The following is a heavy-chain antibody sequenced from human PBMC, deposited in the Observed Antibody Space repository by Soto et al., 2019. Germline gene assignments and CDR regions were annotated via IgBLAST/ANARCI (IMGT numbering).Heavy chain of an antibody. Sequence: SETLSLTCTVSGGSISSGGYYWSWIRQHPGKGLEWIGYIYYSGSTYYNPSLKSRVTISVDTSKIQFSLKLSSVTAADTAVYYCARGGYCSSTSCYALGGYYYYGMDVWGQGTTVTVSS. CDR1: GGSISSGGYY. CDR2: IYYSGST. CDR3: ARGGYCSSTSCYALGGYYYYGMDV. D-gene: IGHD2-2*01. J-gene: IGHJ6*02. V-gene: IGHV4-31*03.